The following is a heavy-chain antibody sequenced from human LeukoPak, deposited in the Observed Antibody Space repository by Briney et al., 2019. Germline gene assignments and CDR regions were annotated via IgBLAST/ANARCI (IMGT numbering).Heavy chain of an antibody. CDR2: IYFSGST. V-gene: IGHV4-31*03. J-gene: IGHJ4*02. CDR1: GGSISSGGYY. Sequence: SETLSLTCTVSGGSISSGGYYWSWIRQHPGNGLEWIGCIYFSGSTYYNPSLKSRVTISVDTSKNQFSLQLSSVTAADTAVYYCARDYYGGNPGYYFDHWGQGTLVTVSS. D-gene: IGHD4-23*01. CDR3: ARDYYGGNPGYYFDH.